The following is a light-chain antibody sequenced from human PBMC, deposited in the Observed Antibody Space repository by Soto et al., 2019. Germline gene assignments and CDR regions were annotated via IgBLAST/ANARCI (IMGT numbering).Light chain of an antibody. CDR2: KND. Sequence: QSVLTQPPSASGTPGQRVSITCSGSDSNIGSNSVHWYQQVPGMAPKLLVYKNDQRPSGVPDRFSGSKSVTSASLAISGLRAEDEAEYYCATWDDGLSGVLFGGGTKVTVL. V-gene: IGLV1-47*01. CDR3: ATWDDGLSGVL. CDR1: DSNIGSNS. J-gene: IGLJ2*01.